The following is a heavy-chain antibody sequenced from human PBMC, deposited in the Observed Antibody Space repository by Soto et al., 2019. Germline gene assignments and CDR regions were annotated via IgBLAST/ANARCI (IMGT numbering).Heavy chain of an antibody. D-gene: IGHD2-21*02. CDR1: GFTLSSYG. CDR2: IWYDGSKK. J-gene: IGHJ4*02. V-gene: IGHV3-33*01. Sequence: QVQLVESGGGVVQPGWSLRLSCAVSGFTLSSYGMHWARQAPGKGLEWVAVIWYDGSKKYYVDSVKGRFTVSRDNSKNSLYLQMNSLRAEDTAVCSCARGSGDDCFDNWGQGTLVTVAS. CDR3: ARGSGDDCFDN.